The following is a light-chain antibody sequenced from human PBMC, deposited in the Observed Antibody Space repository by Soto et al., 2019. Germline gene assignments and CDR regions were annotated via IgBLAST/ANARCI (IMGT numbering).Light chain of an antibody. V-gene: IGLV2-23*01. J-gene: IGLJ2*01. CDR3: CSYAGSSTPSVV. CDR2: EGS. CDR1: SSDVGSYNL. Sequence: QSALTQSASVSGSPGQSITISCTGTSSDVGSYNLVSWYQQHPGKAPKLMIYEGSKRPSGVSNRFSGSKSGNTASLTISGLQAEDEADYYCCSYAGSSTPSVVFGGGTKLTVL.